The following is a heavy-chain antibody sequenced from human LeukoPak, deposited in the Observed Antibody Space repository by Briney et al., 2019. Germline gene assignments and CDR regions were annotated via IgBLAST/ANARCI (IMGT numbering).Heavy chain of an antibody. J-gene: IGHJ4*02. CDR2: IHYSGST. CDR1: GGSISSGGYY. Sequence: SQTLSLTCTVSGGSISSGGYYWSWIRQHPGKGLEWIGYIHYSGSTYYSPSLKSRVTISVDTSKNQFSLKLSSVTAADTAVYYCAGSRIGYSDSSGFFDSWGQGTPVTVSS. V-gene: IGHV4-31*03. CDR3: AGSRIGYSDSSGFFDS. D-gene: IGHD3-22*01.